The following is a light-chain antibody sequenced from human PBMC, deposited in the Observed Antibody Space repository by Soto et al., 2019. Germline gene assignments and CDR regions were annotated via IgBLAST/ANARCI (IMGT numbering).Light chain of an antibody. Sequence: QSALTQPASVSGAPGQSITISCTGTSSDVGGYNYVSWYQQQPGKAPKLMIYEVGNRPSGVSNRFSGSKSGNTASLTISGLQAEDEADYYCSSYTSSSTQVFGTGTKLTVL. CDR3: SSYTSSSTQV. V-gene: IGLV2-14*01. CDR2: EVG. CDR1: SSDVGGYNY. J-gene: IGLJ1*01.